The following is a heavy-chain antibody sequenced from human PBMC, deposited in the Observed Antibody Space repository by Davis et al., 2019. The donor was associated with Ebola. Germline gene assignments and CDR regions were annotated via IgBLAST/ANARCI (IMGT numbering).Heavy chain of an antibody. CDR3: AKDRLGSATTVTTHWFDP. J-gene: IGHJ5*02. CDR2: IYSDGSST. CDR1: GFTFSNYW. D-gene: IGHD4-17*01. V-gene: IGHV3-74*01. Sequence: GESLKISCVASGFTFSNYWMHWVRQTPGKGLVWVSRIYSDGSSTSYADSVKGRFTISRDNSKNTLYLQMNSLRAEDTAVYYCAKDRLGSATTVTTHWFDPWGQGTLVTVSS.